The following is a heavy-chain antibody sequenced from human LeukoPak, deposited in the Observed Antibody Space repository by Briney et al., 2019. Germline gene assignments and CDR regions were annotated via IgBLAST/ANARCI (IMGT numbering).Heavy chain of an antibody. Sequence: GASVEVSCKASGYTFTSYAMHWVRQAPGQRLEWMGWINAGNGNTKYSQKFQGRVTITRDTSASTAYMELSSLRSEDTAVYYCARDHFSVGELSGYWGQGTLVTVSS. V-gene: IGHV1-3*01. J-gene: IGHJ4*02. D-gene: IGHD3-10*01. CDR1: GYTFTSYA. CDR3: ARDHFSVGELSGY. CDR2: INAGNGNT.